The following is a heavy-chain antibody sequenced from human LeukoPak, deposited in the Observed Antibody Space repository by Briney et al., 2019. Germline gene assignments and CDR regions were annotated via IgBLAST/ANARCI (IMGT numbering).Heavy chain of an antibody. Sequence: SETLSLTCTVSGDSISSYYWSWIRQPAGKGLEWIGRNHTSGSTNYNPSLKSRVTMSVDTSKNQFSLKLSSVTAADTAVYYCARVQYCSSTSCYTFDYWGQGTLVTVSS. CDR3: ARVQYCSSTSCYTFDY. D-gene: IGHD2-2*02. CDR1: GDSISSYY. CDR2: NHTSGST. V-gene: IGHV4-4*07. J-gene: IGHJ4*02.